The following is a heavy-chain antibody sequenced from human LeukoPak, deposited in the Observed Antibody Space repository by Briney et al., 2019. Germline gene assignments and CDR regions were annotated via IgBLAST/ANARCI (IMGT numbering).Heavy chain of an antibody. D-gene: IGHD1-26*01. CDR3: ARDQEWELLDY. V-gene: IGHV3-48*03. CDR1: GFTFSSYE. J-gene: IGHJ4*02. CDR2: ISSSGNTI. Sequence: GGPLRLSCAASGFTFSSYEMNWVRQAPGKGLEWISYISSSGNTIYYADSVKGRFTISRDNAKNSLYLQMNSLRAEDTAVYYCARDQEWELLDYWGQGSLVTVSS.